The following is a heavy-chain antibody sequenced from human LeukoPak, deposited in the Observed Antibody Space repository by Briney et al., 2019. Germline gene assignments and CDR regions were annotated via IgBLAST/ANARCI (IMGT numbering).Heavy chain of an antibody. CDR2: ISSTSGYI. V-gene: IGHV3-21*01. CDR1: GFSLGSYS. Sequence: PGGSLRLSCAGSGFSLGSYSMNWVRQAPGRGLERVSSISSTSGYIYYADSVKGRFTISRDNAKNPLFLQMNSLRAEDTAVYYCARGILSTGLIDYWGQGTLVTVSS. D-gene: IGHD1-14*01. CDR3: ARGILSTGLIDY. J-gene: IGHJ4*02.